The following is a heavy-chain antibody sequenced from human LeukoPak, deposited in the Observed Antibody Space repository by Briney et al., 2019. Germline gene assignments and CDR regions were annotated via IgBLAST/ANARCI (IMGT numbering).Heavy chain of an antibody. D-gene: IGHD6-6*01. CDR1: GGSISSYY. Sequence: PSETLSLTCTVSGGSISSYYWSWIRQPPGKGLEWIGDIYTSGSTNYNPSLKSRVTISVDTSKNQFSLKLSSVTAADTAVYYCAREVPSSSPRRANWFDPWGQGTLVTVSS. V-gene: IGHV4-4*09. J-gene: IGHJ5*02. CDR3: AREVPSSSPRRANWFDP. CDR2: IYTSGST.